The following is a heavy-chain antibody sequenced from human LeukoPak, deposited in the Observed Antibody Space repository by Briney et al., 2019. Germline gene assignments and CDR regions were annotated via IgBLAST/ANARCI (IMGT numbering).Heavy chain of an antibody. CDR2: IYYSGST. J-gene: IGHJ4*02. CDR1: GGSISGSSYY. V-gene: IGHV4-61*01. D-gene: IGHD2-2*01. CDR3: ARSGRAYCTSTSCYEEFDY. Sequence: SETLSLTCTVSGGSISGSSYYWSWIRQPPGKGLEWIGYIYYSGSTNYNPSLKSRVTMSVDTSKNQFSLKLSSVTAADTAVFYCARSGRAYCTSTSCYEEFDYWGQGTLVTVSS.